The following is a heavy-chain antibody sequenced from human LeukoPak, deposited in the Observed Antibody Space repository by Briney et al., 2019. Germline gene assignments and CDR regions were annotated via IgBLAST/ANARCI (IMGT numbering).Heavy chain of an antibody. CDR2: IYYSGST. Sequence: SETLSLTCTVSGGSVSSGSYYWSWIRQPPGKGLEWIGYIYYSGSTNYNPSLKSRVTISVDTSKNQFSLKLSSVTAADTAVYYCAGRDGYNYVGYWGQGTLVTVSS. J-gene: IGHJ4*02. CDR1: GGSVSSGSYY. CDR3: AGRDGYNYVGY. D-gene: IGHD5-24*01. V-gene: IGHV4-61*01.